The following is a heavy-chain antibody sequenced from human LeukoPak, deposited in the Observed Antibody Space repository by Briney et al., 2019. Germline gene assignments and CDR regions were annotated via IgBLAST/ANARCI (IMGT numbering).Heavy chain of an antibody. D-gene: IGHD3-22*01. Sequence: GGSLRLSCVASGFTFSSYEMNWVRQAPGKGLEWLSYIGSSDSTTHYADSVKGRFTISRDNAKNSLYLQMNSLRVEDTAVYYCARDHATYYYDSSGYYDYWGQGTLVTVSS. J-gene: IGHJ4*02. CDR1: GFTFSSYE. CDR2: IGSSDSTT. V-gene: IGHV3-48*03. CDR3: ARDHATYYYDSSGYYDY.